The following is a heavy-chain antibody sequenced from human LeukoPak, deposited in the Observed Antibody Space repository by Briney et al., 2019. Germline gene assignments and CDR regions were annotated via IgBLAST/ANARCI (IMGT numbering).Heavy chain of an antibody. CDR2: INPTEGTT. V-gene: IGHV1-46*01. CDR1: GYRFTSNY. CDR3: ARPPRGYSATFDF. Sequence: APVKLSCKASGYRFTSNYIHWVRQAPGQGLEWVGIINPTEGTTTYAGKFQGRVTMTRDTSTSTVYMELSSLRSEDTAVYYCARPPRGYSATFDFWGQGTVVTVSS. D-gene: IGHD1-26*01. J-gene: IGHJ3*01.